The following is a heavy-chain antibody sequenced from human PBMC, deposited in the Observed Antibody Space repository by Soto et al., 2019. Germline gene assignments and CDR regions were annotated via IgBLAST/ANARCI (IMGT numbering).Heavy chain of an antibody. V-gene: IGHV1-18*01. CDR3: ARDPGGDYGDYEFWDGVSWFDP. CDR1: GYTFTSYG. J-gene: IGHJ5*02. D-gene: IGHD4-17*01. CDR2: ISAYNGNT. Sequence: QVQLVQSGAEVKKPGASVKVSCKASGYTFTSYGIRWVRQAPGQGLEWMGWISAYNGNTHYAQKLQGRVTMTTDTSTSTAYMELRRLRSDDTAVYYCARDPGGDYGDYEFWDGVSWFDPWGQGTLVTVSS.